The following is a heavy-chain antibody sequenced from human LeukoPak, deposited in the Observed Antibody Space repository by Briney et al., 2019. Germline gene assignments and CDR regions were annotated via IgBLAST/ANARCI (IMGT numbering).Heavy chain of an antibody. D-gene: IGHD2/OR15-2a*01. V-gene: IGHV4-59*01. CDR2: ICYSGNT. CDR1: GGSISGYY. CDR3: ARGNRYFDY. J-gene: IGHJ4*02. Sequence: SETLSLTCTVSGGSISGYYWSWIRQPPGKGLEWIGYICYSGNTNYNPSLKSRVTISVDTSKNQFSLKLSSVTAADTAVYYCARGNRYFDYWGQGTLVTISS.